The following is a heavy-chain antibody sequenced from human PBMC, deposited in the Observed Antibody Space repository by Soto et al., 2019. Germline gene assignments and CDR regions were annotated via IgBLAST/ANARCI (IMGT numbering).Heavy chain of an antibody. Sequence: SETLSLTCTVSGGSISSSSYYWGWIRQPPGKGLEWIGSIYYSGSTYYNPSLKSRVTISVDTSKNQFSLKLSSVTAADTAVYYCARQLMNTAMVPYFDYWGQGTLVTVSS. CDR1: GGSISSSSYY. CDR2: IYYSGST. CDR3: ARQLMNTAMVPYFDY. J-gene: IGHJ4*02. V-gene: IGHV4-39*01. D-gene: IGHD5-18*01.